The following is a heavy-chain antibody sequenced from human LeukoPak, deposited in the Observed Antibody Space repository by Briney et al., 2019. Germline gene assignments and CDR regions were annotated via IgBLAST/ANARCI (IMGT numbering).Heavy chain of an antibody. J-gene: IGHJ4*02. CDR3: ARDMVRLYYFDY. V-gene: IGHV1-2*02. CDR2: INPNSGGS. CDR1: GYTFTGYY. Sequence: GASVKVSCKASGYTFTGYYIHWVRQAPGQGLEWMGWINPNSGGSNYAQKFQGRVTMTRDTSISTAYMELSRLRSDDTAVYYCARDMVRLYYFDYWGQGTLVTVSS. D-gene: IGHD3-10*01.